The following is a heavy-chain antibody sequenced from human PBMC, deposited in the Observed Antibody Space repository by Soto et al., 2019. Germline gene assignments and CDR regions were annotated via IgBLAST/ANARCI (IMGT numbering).Heavy chain of an antibody. V-gene: IGHV3-30*18. CDR3: AKDLAEEYCSGGSCPEVYYYYGMDV. CDR2: ISYDGSNK. J-gene: IGHJ6*02. Sequence: GGSLRLSCAASGFTFSSYGMHWVRQAPGKGLEWVAVISYDGSNKYYADSVKGRFTISRDNSKNTLYLQMNSLRAEDTAVYYCAKDLAEEYCSGGSCPEVYYYYGMDVWGQGTTVTVSS. D-gene: IGHD2-15*01. CDR1: GFTFSSYG.